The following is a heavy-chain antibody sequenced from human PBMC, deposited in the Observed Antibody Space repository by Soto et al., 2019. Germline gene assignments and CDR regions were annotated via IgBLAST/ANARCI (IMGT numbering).Heavy chain of an antibody. J-gene: IGHJ6*03. V-gene: IGHV3-11*01. CDR3: ARDHRIVYCSGGSCYSFSTYYYYYYMDV. D-gene: IGHD2-15*01. CDR2: ISSSGSTI. CDR1: GFTFSDYY. Sequence: GGSLRLSCAASGFTFSDYYMSWIRQAPGKGLEWVSYISSSGSTIYYADSVKGRFTISRDNAKNSLYLQMNSLRAEDTAVYYCARDHRIVYCSGGSCYSFSTYYYYYYMDVWGKGTTVTVSS.